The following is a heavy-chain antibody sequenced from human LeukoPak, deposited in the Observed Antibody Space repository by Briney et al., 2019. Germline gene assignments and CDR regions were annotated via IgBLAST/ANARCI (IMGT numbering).Heavy chain of an antibody. J-gene: IGHJ3*02. V-gene: IGHV4-4*07. CDR1: GGSISSYY. D-gene: IGHD3-10*01. CDR3: ARASPVLLWFGELLYDAFDI. CDR2: IYTSGST. Sequence: SETLSLTCTVSGGSISSYYWSWIRQPAGKGLEWIGRIYTSGSTNYNPSLKSRVTMSVDTSKNQFSLKLSSVTAADTAVYYCARASPVLLWFGELLYDAFDIWGQGTMVTVSS.